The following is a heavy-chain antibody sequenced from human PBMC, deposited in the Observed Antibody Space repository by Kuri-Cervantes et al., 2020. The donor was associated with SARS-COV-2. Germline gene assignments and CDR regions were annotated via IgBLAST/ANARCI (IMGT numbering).Heavy chain of an antibody. Sequence: LSLTCAASGFTFRSYGMHWVRQAPGKGLEWVAVIWYDGSNKYYADSVKGRFTISRDNSKNTLYLQMNSLRAEDTAVYYCARDSMGSGWYYYYYYYGMDVWGQGTTVTVSS. CDR2: IWYDGSNK. J-gene: IGHJ6*02. D-gene: IGHD6-19*01. V-gene: IGHV3-33*08. CDR1: GFTFRSYG. CDR3: ARDSMGSGWYYYYYYYGMDV.